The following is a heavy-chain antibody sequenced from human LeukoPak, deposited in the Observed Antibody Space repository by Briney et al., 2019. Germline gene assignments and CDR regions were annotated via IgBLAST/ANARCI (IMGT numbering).Heavy chain of an antibody. V-gene: IGHV3-23*01. Sequence: GGSLRLSCAASGFTFSSYAMSWVRQAPGKALEWVSAISGSGGSTYYADSVKGRFTISRDNSKNTLYLQMNSLRAEDTAVYYCAKVRGTNYYYYYGMDVWGQGTTVTVSS. J-gene: IGHJ6*02. CDR1: GFTFSSYA. CDR2: ISGSGGST. CDR3: AKVRGTNYYYYYGMDV.